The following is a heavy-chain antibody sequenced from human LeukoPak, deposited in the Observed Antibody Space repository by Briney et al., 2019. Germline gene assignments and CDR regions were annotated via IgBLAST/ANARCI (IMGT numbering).Heavy chain of an antibody. CDR3: APHRGGLEDLTFDP. J-gene: IGHJ5*02. Sequence: KHGESLKISCKGSGYSSTSYWISWVRQMPGKGLEWMGRIDPSDSYTNYSPSFQGHVTISADKSISTAYLQWSSLKASDTAMYYCAPHRGGLEDLTFDPWGQGTLVTVSS. D-gene: IGHD3-10*01. CDR2: IDPSDSYT. V-gene: IGHV5-10-1*01. CDR1: GYSSTSYW.